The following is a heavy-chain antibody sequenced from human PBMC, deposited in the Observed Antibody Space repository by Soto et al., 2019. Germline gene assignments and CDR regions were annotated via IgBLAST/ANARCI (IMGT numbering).Heavy chain of an antibody. J-gene: IGHJ6*02. D-gene: IGHD6-13*01. V-gene: IGHV1-2*02. CDR1: GYTFTGYY. Sequence: GASVKVSCKASGYTFTGYYIHWVRQAPGQGPEWMGWVNPKSGDKMYAQKFQGRVTMTRDTSISTAYMELSRLTFDDTAVYYCARRPMWQQLVPDYGMNVWGQGTTVTVSS. CDR3: ARRPMWQQLVPDYGMNV. CDR2: VNPKSGDK.